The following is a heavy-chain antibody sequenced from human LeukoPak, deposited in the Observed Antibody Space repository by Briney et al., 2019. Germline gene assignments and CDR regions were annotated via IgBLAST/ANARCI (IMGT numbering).Heavy chain of an antibody. D-gene: IGHD6-19*01. V-gene: IGHV3-30*18. J-gene: IGHJ4*02. CDR2: ISNDGSNR. CDR1: GFIFSSYG. Sequence: QPGRSLRLSCAASGFIFSSYGMHWVRQAPGKGLEWVAIISNDGSNRHYTDSVKGRFTISGDKSKNTLYLQMNSLRTEDTAVYYCAKDGSGWSYFDYWGQGALVTVSS. CDR3: AKDGSGWSYFDY.